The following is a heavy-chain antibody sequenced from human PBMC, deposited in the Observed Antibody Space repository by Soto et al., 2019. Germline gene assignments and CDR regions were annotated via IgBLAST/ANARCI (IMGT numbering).Heavy chain of an antibody. V-gene: IGHV3-21*01. CDR3: ARDAAVSSSWYLAGYYYYYYMDV. J-gene: IGHJ6*03. CDR1: GFTFSSYS. D-gene: IGHD6-13*01. Sequence: EVQLVESGGGLVKPGGSLRLSCAASGFTFSSYSMNWVRQAPGKGLEWVSSISSSSSYIYYADSVKGRFTISRDNAKNSLYLQMNSLRAEDTAVYYCARDAAVSSSWYLAGYYYYYYMDVWGKGTTVTVSS. CDR2: ISSSSSYI.